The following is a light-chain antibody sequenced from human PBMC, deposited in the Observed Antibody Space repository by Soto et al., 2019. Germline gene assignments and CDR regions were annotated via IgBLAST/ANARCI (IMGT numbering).Light chain of an antibody. V-gene: IGLV6-57*04. Sequence: NFMLTQPHYVSESPGKTVTISCTRRSGSIASNYVQWYQQRPGSATTTVIYEDNQRPSGVPDRFSGSIDSSSNSASLTISGLKTEDEADYYCQSYDSSNPHVVFGGGTKRTFL. CDR2: EDN. J-gene: IGLJ2*01. CDR3: QSYDSSNPHVV. CDR1: SGSIASNY.